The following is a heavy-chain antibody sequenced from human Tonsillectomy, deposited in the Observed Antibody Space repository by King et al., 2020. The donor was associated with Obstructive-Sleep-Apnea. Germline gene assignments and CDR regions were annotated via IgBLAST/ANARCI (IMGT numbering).Heavy chain of an antibody. V-gene: IGHV3-21*01. CDR2: ISSRSSYI. Sequence: VQLVESGGGLVKPGGSLRLSCAASGVTFSIYSMNCVRQAPGEGLEWVSPISSRSSYIYAADSVKGRFTISRDKAKNSLYLQMNSLRAEDTAVYYCARANGSGSYWHWGQGTLVTVSS. CDR1: GVTFSIYS. CDR3: ARANGSGSYWH. J-gene: IGHJ4*02. D-gene: IGHD3-10*01.